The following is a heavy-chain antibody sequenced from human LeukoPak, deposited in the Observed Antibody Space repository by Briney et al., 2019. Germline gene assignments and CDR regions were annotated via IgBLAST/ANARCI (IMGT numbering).Heavy chain of an antibody. J-gene: IGHJ5*02. V-gene: IGHV3-30-3*01. CDR3: AKDGLRFLEWPNWFDP. D-gene: IGHD3-3*01. CDR1: GFTFSSYA. Sequence: PGRSLRLSCAASGFTFSSYAMHWVRQAPGKGLEWVAVISYDGSNKYYADSVKGRFTISRDNSKNTLYLQMNSLRAEDTAVYYCAKDGLRFLEWPNWFDPWGQGTLVTVSS. CDR2: ISYDGSNK.